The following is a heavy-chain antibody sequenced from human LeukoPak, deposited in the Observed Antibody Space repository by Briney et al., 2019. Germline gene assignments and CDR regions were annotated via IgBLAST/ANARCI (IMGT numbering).Heavy chain of an antibody. CDR1: GFTFSSYA. CDR2: ISGSGGST. V-gene: IGHV3-23*01. D-gene: IGHD3-22*01. CDR3: AKDFRDCSGYFDY. J-gene: IGHJ4*02. Sequence: SGGSLRLSCAASGFTFSSYAMSWVRQAPGKGLEWVSAISGSGGSTYYADSVKGRFTISRDNSKNTLYLQMNSLRAEDTAVYYCAKDFRDCSGYFDYGGQGTLVTVSS.